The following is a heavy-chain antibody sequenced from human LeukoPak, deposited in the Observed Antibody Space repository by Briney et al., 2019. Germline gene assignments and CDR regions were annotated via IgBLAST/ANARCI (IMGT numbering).Heavy chain of an antibody. J-gene: IGHJ3*02. CDR1: GVTLSSYA. V-gene: IGHV3-23*01. D-gene: IGHD3-22*01. CDR2: ISGSGGST. CDR3: AKITMIVVVITDAFDI. Sequence: SGGSLRLSCAASGVTLSSYALSWVRQAPGKGLEWVSAISGSGGSTYYADSVKGRFTISRDNSKNTLYLQMNSVRAEDTAVYYCAKITMIVVVITDAFDIWGQGTMVTVSS.